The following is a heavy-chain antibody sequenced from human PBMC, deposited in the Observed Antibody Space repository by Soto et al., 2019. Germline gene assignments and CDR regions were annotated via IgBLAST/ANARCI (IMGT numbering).Heavy chain of an antibody. Sequence: FLRLSCAASGFTFDDYAMHWVRQAPGKGLEWVSGISWNSGSIGYADSVKGRFTISRDNAKNSLYLQMNSLRAEDTALYYCAKDKGTQQLGPFDYWGQGTLVTVS. D-gene: IGHD6-13*01. CDR2: ISWNSGSI. CDR1: GFTFDDYA. J-gene: IGHJ4*02. CDR3: AKDKGTQQLGPFDY. V-gene: IGHV3-9*01.